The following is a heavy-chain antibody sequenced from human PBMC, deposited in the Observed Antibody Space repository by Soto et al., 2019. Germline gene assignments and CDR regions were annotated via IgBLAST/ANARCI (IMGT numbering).Heavy chain of an antibody. Sequence: ASVKVSCKASGNTFTDSSLHWVRQARGEGFEWLGWVNLNSGGTYYGQKFQGRVTLTRDTSIATAYMELNGLTSDDTAMYYWARDLGGYDLYGPDAWGQGALVTVS. CDR3: ARDLGGYDLYGPDA. CDR2: VNLNSGGT. D-gene: IGHD5-12*01. J-gene: IGHJ5*02. V-gene: IGHV1-2*02. CDR1: GNTFTDSS.